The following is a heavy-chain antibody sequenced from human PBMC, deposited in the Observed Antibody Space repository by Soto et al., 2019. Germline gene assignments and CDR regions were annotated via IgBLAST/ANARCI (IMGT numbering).Heavy chain of an antibody. V-gene: IGHV4-59*01. CDR3: ASMAVTTHHGWAFDI. Sequence: QVQLQESGPGLVKPSETLSLTCTVSGGSISSYYWSWIRQPPGKGLEWIGYIYYSGSTNYNPSLKSRVTLSVDTSKNQSSLKLSSVTAADTAVYYCASMAVTTHHGWAFDIWGQGTMVTVSS. J-gene: IGHJ3*02. CDR1: GGSISSYY. CDR2: IYYSGST. D-gene: IGHD4-17*01.